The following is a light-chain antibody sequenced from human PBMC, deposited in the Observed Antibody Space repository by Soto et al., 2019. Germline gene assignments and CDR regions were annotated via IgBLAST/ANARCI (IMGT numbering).Light chain of an antibody. CDR3: QQYYGTPYT. V-gene: IGKV4-1*01. J-gene: IGKJ2*01. CDR2: WAS. CDR1: QRVLYSPNNKNY. Sequence: DIVMTQSPDSLAVPLGERATINCKSSQRVLYSPNNKNYLAWYQQKPGQPPKLIIYWASTRESGVPERFGGSGSGTDFTLTISSLQAEDVAVYYCQQYYGTPYTFGQGTKLEIK.